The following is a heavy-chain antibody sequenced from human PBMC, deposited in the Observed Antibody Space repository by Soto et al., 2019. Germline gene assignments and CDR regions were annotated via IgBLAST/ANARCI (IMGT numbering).Heavy chain of an antibody. CDR1: GFTFSSYG. J-gene: IGHJ4*02. D-gene: IGHD2-2*01. CDR3: AKDWEYQLLPSYYFDY. V-gene: IGHV3-30*18. Sequence: QVQLVESGGGVVQPGRSLRLSCAASGFTFSSYGMHWVRQAPGKGLEWVAVISYDGSNKYYADSVKGRFTISRDNSKNTLYLQMNILRAEDTAVYYCAKDWEYQLLPSYYFDYWGQGTLVTVSS. CDR2: ISYDGSNK.